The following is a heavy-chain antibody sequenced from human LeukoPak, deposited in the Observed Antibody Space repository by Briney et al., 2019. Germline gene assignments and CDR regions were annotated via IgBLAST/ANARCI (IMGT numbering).Heavy chain of an antibody. CDR3: ARELLSGSYFALDY. J-gene: IGHJ4*02. D-gene: IGHD1-26*01. CDR2: IRYDGSNK. Sequence: GGSLRLSCAASGFTFSSYSMNWVRQAPGKGLEWVAFIRYDGSNKYYADSVKGRFTISRDNSKNTLYLQMNSLRAEDTAVYYCARELLSGSYFALDYWGQGTLVTVSS. CDR1: GFTFSSYS. V-gene: IGHV3-33*08.